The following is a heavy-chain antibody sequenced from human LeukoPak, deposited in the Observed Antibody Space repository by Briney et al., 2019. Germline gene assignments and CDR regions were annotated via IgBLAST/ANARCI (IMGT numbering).Heavy chain of an antibody. V-gene: IGHV3-30*18. CDR1: GFTFSSYG. D-gene: IGHD1-26*01. CDR2: ISYDGSNK. J-gene: IGHJ3*02. Sequence: GGSLRLSCAASGFTFSSYGMHWVRQAPGKGLEWVAVISYDGSNKYYADSVKGRFTISRDNSKNTPYLQMNSLRAEDTAVYYCAKEYSGSFYTWGDAFDIWGQGTMVTVSS. CDR3: AKEYSGSFYTWGDAFDI.